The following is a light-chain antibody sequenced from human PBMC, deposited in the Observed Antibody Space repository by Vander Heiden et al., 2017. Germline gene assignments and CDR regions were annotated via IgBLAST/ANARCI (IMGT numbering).Light chain of an antibody. CDR1: QSLLLSSGYNY. CDR3: MQAIQTPMT. CDR2: LGS. Sequence: DVVLTQSPLSLPVTPGEPASVSCRSSQSLLLSSGYNYLDWYVQKPGQSPQLLIYLGSNRASGVPDRFSGSGSGTDFTLYISRVEAEDVGVYYCMQAIQTPMTFGGVTKVEIK. V-gene: IGKV2-28*01. J-gene: IGKJ4*01.